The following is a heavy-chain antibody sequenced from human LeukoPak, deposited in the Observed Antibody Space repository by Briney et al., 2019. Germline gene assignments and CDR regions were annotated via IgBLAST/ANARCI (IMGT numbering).Heavy chain of an antibody. D-gene: IGHD2-2*02. J-gene: IGHJ4*02. CDR1: GFTFSSSY. V-gene: IGHV3-7*04. CDR3: AKGLYM. Sequence: GESLKISCAASGFTFSSSYMNWVRQIPGKGLEWVANINQDGSQIYHVDSVKGRFTISRDNDKNSLYLQMNSLRAEDTAVYYCAKGLYMGGQGTLVTVSS. CDR2: INQDGSQI.